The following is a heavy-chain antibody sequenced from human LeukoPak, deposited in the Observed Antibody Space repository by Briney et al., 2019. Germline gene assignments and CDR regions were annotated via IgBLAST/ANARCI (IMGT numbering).Heavy chain of an antibody. D-gene: IGHD6-19*01. CDR2: IYYSGST. CDR3: ARAPFEGSGWYIYYFDY. Sequence: PSETLSLTCTVSGGSVSSGSYYWSWIRQPPGKGLEWLGYIYYSGSTNYNPSPKSRVTISVDMSKNQFSLKLSSVTAADTAVYYCARAPFEGSGWYIYYFDYWGQGTLVTVSS. CDR1: GGSVSSGSYY. J-gene: IGHJ4*02. V-gene: IGHV4-61*01.